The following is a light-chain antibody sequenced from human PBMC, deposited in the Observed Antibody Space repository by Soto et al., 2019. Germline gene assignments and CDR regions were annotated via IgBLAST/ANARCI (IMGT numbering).Light chain of an antibody. CDR3: QQSFEIPLT. J-gene: IGKJ1*01. Sequence: DLQLTQSPSSLSASVGDRVTITCRASQPISTYLNWYQQHPGKGPKVLIYAASSLQSGVSSRFSGSGSDTHFILIIIGLQPEDFSPYYCQQSFEIPLTFRQGTQLDIK. V-gene: IGKV1-39*01. CDR1: QPISTY. CDR2: AAS.